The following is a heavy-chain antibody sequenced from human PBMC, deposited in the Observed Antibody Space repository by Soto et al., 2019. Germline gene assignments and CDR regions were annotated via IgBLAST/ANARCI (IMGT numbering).Heavy chain of an antibody. D-gene: IGHD3-9*01. CDR3: ARYYDILTGYDY. CDR2: IYYSGST. Sequence: PSETLSLTCTVSGGSVSSGSYYWSWIRQPPGKGLEWIGYIYYSGSTNYNPSLKSRVTISVDTSKNQFSLKLNSVTAADTAVYYCARYYDILTGYDYWGQGTLVTVSS. V-gene: IGHV4-61*01. J-gene: IGHJ4*02. CDR1: GGSVSSGSYY.